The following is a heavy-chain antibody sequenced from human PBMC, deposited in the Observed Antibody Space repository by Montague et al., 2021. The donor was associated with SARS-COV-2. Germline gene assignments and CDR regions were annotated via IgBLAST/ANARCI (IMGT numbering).Heavy chain of an antibody. CDR2: INHSGST. V-gene: IGHV4-34*01. Sequence: SETLSLTCAVYGGSFSGYYWSWIRQPPGKGLQWIGEINHSGSTNYNPSLKSRVTISVDTSKNQFSLKLSSVTAADTAVYYCARGFDYWGQGTLVTVSS. J-gene: IGHJ4*02. CDR1: GGSFSGYY. CDR3: ARGFDY.